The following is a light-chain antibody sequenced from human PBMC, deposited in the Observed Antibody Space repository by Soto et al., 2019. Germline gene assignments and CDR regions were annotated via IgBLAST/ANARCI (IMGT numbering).Light chain of an antibody. CDR2: RNN. J-gene: IGLJ1*01. V-gene: IGLV1-47*01. CDR3: AAWDDSLSGSDV. CDR1: SSNIGSNY. Sequence: QSVLTQPPSASGTPGQRVTISCSGSSSNIGSNYVYWYQQLPGTAPKLLIYRNNQRPSGVPDRFSGSTSGTSASLAISGLRSEDEADYYCAAWDDSLSGSDVFGTGTKLTVL.